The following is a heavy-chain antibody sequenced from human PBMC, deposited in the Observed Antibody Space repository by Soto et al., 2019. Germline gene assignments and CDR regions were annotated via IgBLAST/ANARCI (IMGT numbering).Heavy chain of an antibody. V-gene: IGHV1-58*01. CDR2: IVVGSGNT. D-gene: IGHD3-10*01. CDR1: GFTFTSSA. CDR3: AAGGLGPATRNYYYYGMDV. Sequence: SVKVSCKASGFTFTSSAVQWLRQARGQRLEWIGWIVVGSGNTNYAQKFQERVTITRDMSTSTAYMELSSLRSEDTAVYYCAAGGLGPATRNYYYYGMDVWGQGTTVTV. J-gene: IGHJ6*02.